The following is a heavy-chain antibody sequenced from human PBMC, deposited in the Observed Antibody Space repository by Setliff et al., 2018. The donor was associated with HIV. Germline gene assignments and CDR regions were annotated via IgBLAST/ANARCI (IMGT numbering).Heavy chain of an antibody. CDR1: GGSISSHQ. Sequence: KTSETLSLTCTVSGGSISSHQWNWMRQPPGKGLEWIGYIYYSGNTNYNPSLKSRVTISVDTSKNQLSLKLRSVTAADTAVYYCANMGGRYVGYFESWGQGTLVTVSS. CDR3: ANMGGRYVGYFES. V-gene: IGHV4-59*11. J-gene: IGHJ4*02. D-gene: IGHD3-16*01. CDR2: IYYSGNT.